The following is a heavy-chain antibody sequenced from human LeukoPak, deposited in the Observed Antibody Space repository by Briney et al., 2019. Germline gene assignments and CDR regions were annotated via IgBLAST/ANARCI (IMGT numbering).Heavy chain of an antibody. CDR1: GFXFSSYQ. CDR3: ASLTSPLNY. CDR2: ITSSASTI. Sequence: GGSLRLSCAASGFXFSSYQINWVRQAPGKGLEWVSYITSSASTIYYADSVKGRFTISRDNAKNSLYLQMNSLRAEDTAVYYCASLTSPLNYWGQGTLVTVSS. V-gene: IGHV3-48*03. D-gene: IGHD2-21*02. J-gene: IGHJ4*02.